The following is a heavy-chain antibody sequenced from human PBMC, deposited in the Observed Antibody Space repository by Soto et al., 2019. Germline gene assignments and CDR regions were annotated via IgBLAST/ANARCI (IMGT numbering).Heavy chain of an antibody. J-gene: IGHJ5*02. Sequence: EVQLVETGGGLIQPGGSLRLSCAASGFTVSSNYMSWVRQAPGTGLEWVSVIYSGGSTYYADSVKCRFTISRDHSKNTLYLQMNSLRAEDTAVYDCAREQQLATNWFAPCGQGTLVTVCS. CDR1: GFTVSSNY. V-gene: IGHV3-53*02. CDR2: IYSGGST. CDR3: AREQQLATNWFAP. D-gene: IGHD6-6*01.